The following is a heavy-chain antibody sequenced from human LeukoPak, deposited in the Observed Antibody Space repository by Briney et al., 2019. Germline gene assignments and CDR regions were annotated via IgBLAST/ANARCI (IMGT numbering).Heavy chain of an antibody. J-gene: IGHJ4*02. CDR2: VSTEKGNT. CDR3: VRDRDWNLDY. V-gene: IGHV1-18*01. D-gene: IGHD1-1*01. CDR1: GYTFTSYD. Sequence: GASVKVSCKASGYTFTSYDINWVRQAPGQGLEWMGWVSTEKGNTNYEQNFQGRVTMTTDTSTSTAYMELRSLTSDDTAVYYCVRDRDWNLDYWGQGTLVTVSS.